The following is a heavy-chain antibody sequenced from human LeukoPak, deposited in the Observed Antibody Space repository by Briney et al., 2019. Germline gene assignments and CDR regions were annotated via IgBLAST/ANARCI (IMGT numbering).Heavy chain of an antibody. CDR1: GFIFSSYW. Sequence: GGSLRLSCAASGFIFSSYWMSWVRQAPGKGLEWVANMKQDGSEKFYVDSVKGRFTISRDNAKNSLYLQMNSLRAEDTAVYYCAREGIVVVTDPYWYFDLWGRGTLVTVSS. J-gene: IGHJ2*01. CDR3: AREGIVVVTDPYWYFDL. V-gene: IGHV3-7*05. CDR2: MKQDGSEK. D-gene: IGHD2-21*02.